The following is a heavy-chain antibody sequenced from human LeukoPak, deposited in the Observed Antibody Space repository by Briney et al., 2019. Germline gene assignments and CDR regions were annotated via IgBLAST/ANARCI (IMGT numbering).Heavy chain of an antibody. D-gene: IGHD3-3*01. CDR2: INPNSGGT. J-gene: IGHJ6*03. Sequence: GASVKVSCKASGYTFTGYYMHWVRQAPGQGLEWMGWINPNSGGTNYAQKFQGRVTMTRDTSISTAYMELSRLRSDDTAVYYCARDTPPGDFGSGYYPYYYMDVWGKGTTVTVSS. V-gene: IGHV1-2*02. CDR3: ARDTPPGDFGSGYYPYYYMDV. CDR1: GYTFTGYY.